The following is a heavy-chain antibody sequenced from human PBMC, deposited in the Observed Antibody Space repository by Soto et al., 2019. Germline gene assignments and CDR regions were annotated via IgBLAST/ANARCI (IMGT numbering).Heavy chain of an antibody. Sequence: QVQLQQWGAGLLKPSETLSLTCAVYGGSFSGYYWSWIRQPPGKGLEWIGEINHSGSTNYNPSLKSRVTLSVDTSKNRFSLKLSSVTAADTAVYYCARGRLWSVVLAARHGMDVWGQGTTVTVSS. CDR1: GGSFSGYY. V-gene: IGHV4-34*01. J-gene: IGHJ6*02. CDR3: ARGRLWSVVLAARHGMDV. CDR2: INHSGST. D-gene: IGHD2-15*01.